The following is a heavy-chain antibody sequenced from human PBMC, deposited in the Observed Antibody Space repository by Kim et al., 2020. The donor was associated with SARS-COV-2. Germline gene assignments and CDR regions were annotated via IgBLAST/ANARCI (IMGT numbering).Heavy chain of an antibody. V-gene: IGHV3-48*02. CDR1: GFTFSSYS. CDR3: ARDPSMITFGGVIVIGHFDY. CDR2: ISSSSSTI. D-gene: IGHD3-16*02. Sequence: GGSLRLSCAASGFTFSSYSINWVRQAPGKGLEWVSYISSSSSTIYYADSVKGRFTISRDNAKNSLYLQMNSLRDEDTAVYYCARDPSMITFGGVIVIGHFDYWGQGTLVTVSS. J-gene: IGHJ4*02.